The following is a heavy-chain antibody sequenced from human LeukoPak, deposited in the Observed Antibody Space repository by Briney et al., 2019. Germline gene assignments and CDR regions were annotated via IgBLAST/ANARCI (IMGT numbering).Heavy chain of an antibody. J-gene: IGHJ3*02. V-gene: IGHV1-69*04. CDR3: ASWGTPADAFDI. D-gene: IGHD3-16*01. CDR1: GGTFSSYA. CDR2: IIPILGIA. Sequence: ASVKVSCKASGGTFSSYAISWVRQAPGQGLEWMGRIIPILGIANYAQKFQGRVTITADKSTSTAYMELSSLRSEDTAVYYCASWGTPADAFDIWGQGTMVTVSS.